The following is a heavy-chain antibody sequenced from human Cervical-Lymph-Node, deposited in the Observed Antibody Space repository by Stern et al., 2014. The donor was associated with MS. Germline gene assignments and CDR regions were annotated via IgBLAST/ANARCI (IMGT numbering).Heavy chain of an antibody. CDR2: IYYSGST. J-gene: IGHJ5*02. V-gene: IGHV4-59*01. Sequence: HVQLVESGPGLVKPSETLSLTCTVSGGSISSYYWSWIRQPPGKGLECIGYIYYSGSTNYNPSLKSRVTISVDTSKNQFSLKLSSVTAADTAVYYCARGATQAFDPWGQGTLVTVSS. CDR1: GGSISSYY. CDR3: ARGATQAFDP.